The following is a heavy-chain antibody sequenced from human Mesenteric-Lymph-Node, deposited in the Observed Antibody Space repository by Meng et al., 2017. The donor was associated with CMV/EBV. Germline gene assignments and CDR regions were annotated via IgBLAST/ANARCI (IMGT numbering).Heavy chain of an antibody. CDR2: IYHNGYT. CDR1: GDSISTYY. CDR3: ARERLYRDAMDV. V-gene: IGHV4-59*01. J-gene: IGHJ6*02. Sequence: SETLSLTCTVSGDSISTYYWSWIRQPPGKGLEWIRFIYHNGYTDYNPSLKSRVTMSVDTSKNQFSLSLTSVTAADTAIYYCARERLYRDAMDVWGQGTTVTVSS. D-gene: IGHD2-15*01.